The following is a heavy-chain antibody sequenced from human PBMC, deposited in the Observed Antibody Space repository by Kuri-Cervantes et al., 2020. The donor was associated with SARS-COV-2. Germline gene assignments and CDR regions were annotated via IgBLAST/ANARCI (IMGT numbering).Heavy chain of an antibody. Sequence: LSLTCAASGFTFSSYWMSWVRQAPGKGLEWVANIKQDGSEKYYVDSVKGRFTISRDNAKNSLYLQMNSLRAEDTAVYYCANGRGNSGSTPFYYYSMDVWGQGTTVTVSS. D-gene: IGHD1-26*01. CDR1: GFTFSSYW. CDR3: ANGRGNSGSTPFYYYSMDV. J-gene: IGHJ6*02. CDR2: IKQDGSEK. V-gene: IGHV3-7*03.